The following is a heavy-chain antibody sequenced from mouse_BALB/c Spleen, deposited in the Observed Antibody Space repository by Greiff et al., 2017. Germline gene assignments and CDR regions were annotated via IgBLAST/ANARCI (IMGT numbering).Heavy chain of an antibody. CDR2: IWAGGST. CDR3: ARLYYGNYDWFAY. Sequence: QVQLKESGPGLVAPSQSLSITCTVSGFSLTSYGVHWVRQPPGKGLEWLGVIWAGGSTNYNSALMSRLSISKDNSKSQVFLKMNSLQTDDTAMYYCARLYYGNYDWFAYWGQGTLVTVSA. J-gene: IGHJ3*01. CDR1: GFSLTSYG. D-gene: IGHD2-1*01. V-gene: IGHV2-9*02.